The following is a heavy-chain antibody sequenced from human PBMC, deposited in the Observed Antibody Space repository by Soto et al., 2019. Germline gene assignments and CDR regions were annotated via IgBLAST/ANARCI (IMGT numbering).Heavy chain of an antibody. J-gene: IGHJ4*02. CDR3: ASATSTAVAGKET. V-gene: IGHV1-18*01. CDR1: GDTVTKYG. CDR2: ISFYNGHT. D-gene: IGHD6-19*01. Sequence: QVQLVQSGGEVKKPGASVKVSCKASGDTVTKYGISWVRQAPGQGLEWLGWISFYNGHTNYALKFQDRITFTTGTSTSTASMELRSLTSDDTAVYYCASATSTAVAGKETWGQGTLVTVSS.